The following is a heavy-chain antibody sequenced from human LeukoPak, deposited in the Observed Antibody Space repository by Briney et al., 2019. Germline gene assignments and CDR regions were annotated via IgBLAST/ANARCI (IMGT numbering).Heavy chain of an antibody. CDR2: INSDGSST. V-gene: IGHV3-74*01. Sequence: GGSLRLSCAASGFAFSSYWMHWVRQAPGKGLVWVSRINSDGSSTSYADSVKGRFTISRDNAKNTLDLQMNSLRAEDTAVYYCARGSYGSGTTLASWGQGTLVTVSS. CDR1: GFAFSSYW. CDR3: ARGSYGSGTTLAS. D-gene: IGHD3-10*01. J-gene: IGHJ4*02.